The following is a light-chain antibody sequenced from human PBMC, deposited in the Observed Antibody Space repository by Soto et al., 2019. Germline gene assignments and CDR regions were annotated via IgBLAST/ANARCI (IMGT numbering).Light chain of an antibody. V-gene: IGKV1D-13*01. J-gene: IGKJ4*01. CDR1: QDISSA. Sequence: IQLTQSPPSLSASVGDRVTITCRAGQDISSALAWYQQKPGKAPKLLLYDASSLDAGVPSRFSGSGSGTDFTLSITSLRPEDFATYYCQQFNDFPLTFGGGTKVQIK. CDR3: QQFNDFPLT. CDR2: DAS.